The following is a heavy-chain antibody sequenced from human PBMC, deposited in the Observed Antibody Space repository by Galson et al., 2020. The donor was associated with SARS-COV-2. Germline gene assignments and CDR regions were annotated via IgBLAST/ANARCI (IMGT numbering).Heavy chain of an antibody. V-gene: IGHV4-34*01. D-gene: IGHD6-6*01. CDR1: GGSFSGYY. J-gene: IGHJ6*02. Sequence: SETLSLTCAVYGGSFSGYYWSWIRQPPGKGLEWIGEINHSGSTNYNPYLKSRVTISVDTSKNQFSLKLSSVTAADTAVYYCARGLAVSSLFYYYYGMDVWGQGTTVTVSS. CDR3: ARGLAVSSLFYYYYGMDV. CDR2: INHSGST.